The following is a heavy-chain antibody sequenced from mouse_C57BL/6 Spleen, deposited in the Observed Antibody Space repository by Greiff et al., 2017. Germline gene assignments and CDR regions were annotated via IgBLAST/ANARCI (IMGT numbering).Heavy chain of an antibody. CDR1: GFTFSSYA. CDR2: ISSGGDYS. D-gene: IGHD1-1*01. Sequence: DVMLVESGEGLVKPGGSLKLSCAASGFTFSSYAMSWVRQTPEKRLEWVAYISSGGDYSYYADTVKGRFTISRDNARNTLYLQMSSLKSEDTAMYYCTRVAAYYYYGSSDWYFDVWGTGTTVTVSS. CDR3: TRVAAYYYYGSSDWYFDV. V-gene: IGHV5-9-1*02. J-gene: IGHJ1*03.